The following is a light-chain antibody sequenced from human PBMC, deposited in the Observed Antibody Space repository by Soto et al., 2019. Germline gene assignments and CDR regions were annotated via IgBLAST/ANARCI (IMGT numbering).Light chain of an antibody. V-gene: IGKV3-20*01. J-gene: IGKJ1*01. CDR1: QSVSSGY. CDR2: GAS. Sequence: EIVLTQSPGTLSLSPGERATLSCRASQSVSSGYLAWYQQKPGQAPRILIYGASSRATGIPDRFSGSGSGTDFTLTISRLEPEDLGVYYCQQYSNSPRTFGQGTKVDI. CDR3: QQYSNSPRT.